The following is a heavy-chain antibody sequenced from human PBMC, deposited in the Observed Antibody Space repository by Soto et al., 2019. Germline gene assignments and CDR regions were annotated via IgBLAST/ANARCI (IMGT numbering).Heavy chain of an antibody. V-gene: IGHV4-59*01. CDR2: IYYSGSA. CDR1: GGSISSYY. D-gene: IGHD3-22*01. CDR3: ASSAPDYYYDSSGFEN. Sequence: SETLSLTCTVSGGSISSYYWSWIRQPPGKGLEWMGDIYYSGSANYKPSLKSQVTISVDTSKNQFSLKLSSVTAADTAVYYCASSAPDYYYDSSGFENWGQGALVTVYS. J-gene: IGHJ4*02.